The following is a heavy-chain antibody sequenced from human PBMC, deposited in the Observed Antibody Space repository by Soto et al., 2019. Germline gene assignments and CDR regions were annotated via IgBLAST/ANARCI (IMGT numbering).Heavy chain of an antibody. Sequence: GGSLRLSCAASGFTFSSYAMHWVRQAPGKGLEYVSAISSNGGSTYYANSVKGRFTISRDNSKNTLYLQMGSLRAEDMAVYYCARVGSSYAFDYWGQGTLVTVSS. CDR2: ISSNGGST. D-gene: IGHD6-6*01. CDR1: GFTFSSYA. J-gene: IGHJ4*02. V-gene: IGHV3-64*01. CDR3: ARVGSSYAFDY.